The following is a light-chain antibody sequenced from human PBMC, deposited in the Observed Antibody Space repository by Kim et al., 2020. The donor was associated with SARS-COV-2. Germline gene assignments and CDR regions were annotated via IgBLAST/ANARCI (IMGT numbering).Light chain of an antibody. CDR1: RSNHVSNV. Sequence: GQRVTTSCSGSRSNHVSNVVNWYQQLPGTAPKLLIYSNDYRPSGVPDRFSGSKSGTSASLDISGLQSEDEADYYCAAWDDSLNGSVFGGGTQLTVL. J-gene: IGLJ3*02. V-gene: IGLV1-44*01. CDR3: AAWDDSLNGSV. CDR2: SND.